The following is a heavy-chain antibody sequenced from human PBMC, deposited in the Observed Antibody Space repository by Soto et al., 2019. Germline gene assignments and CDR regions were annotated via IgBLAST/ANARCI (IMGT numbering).Heavy chain of an antibody. V-gene: IGHV3-53*01. CDR3: ARDFTSGCTNGVCTQPGGMDV. CDR2: IYSGGST. J-gene: IGHJ6*02. D-gene: IGHD2-8*01. CDR1: GFTVSSNY. Sequence: GGSRRLSCAASGFTVSSNYMSWVRQAPGKGLEWVSVIYSGGSTYYADSVKGRFTISRDNSKNTLYLQMNSLRAEDTAVYYCARDFTSGCTNGVCTQPGGMDVWGQGTTGTVSS.